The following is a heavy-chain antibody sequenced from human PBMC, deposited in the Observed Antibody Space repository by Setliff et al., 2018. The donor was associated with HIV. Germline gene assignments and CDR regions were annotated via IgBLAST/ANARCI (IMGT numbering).Heavy chain of an antibody. J-gene: IGHJ2*01. CDR3: ARGESIVINGGWFFDL. V-gene: IGHV3-30*04. D-gene: IGHD2-21*01. Sequence: GSLRLSCAASGFTFSSYAMHWVRQAPGKGLEWVAVISYDGSNKYYADSVKGRFTISRDNSKNTQYLQMNSLRAEDTALYFCARGESIVINGGWFFDLWGRGTLVTVSS. CDR1: GFTFSSYA. CDR2: ISYDGSNK.